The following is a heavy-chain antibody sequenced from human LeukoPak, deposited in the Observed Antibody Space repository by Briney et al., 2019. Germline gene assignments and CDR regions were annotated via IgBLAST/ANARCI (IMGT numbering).Heavy chain of an antibody. D-gene: IGHD2-2*01. CDR2: INPNSGGT. CDR3: ARDPADRYCSSTSCYALYYGMDV. CDR1: GYTFTGYY. Sequence: ASVKVPCKASGYTFTGYYMHWVRQAPGQGLEWMGRINPNSGGTNYAQKFQGRVTMTRDTSISTAYMELSRLRSDDTAVYYCARDPADRYCSSTSCYALYYGMDVWGQGTTVTVSS. V-gene: IGHV1-2*06. J-gene: IGHJ6*02.